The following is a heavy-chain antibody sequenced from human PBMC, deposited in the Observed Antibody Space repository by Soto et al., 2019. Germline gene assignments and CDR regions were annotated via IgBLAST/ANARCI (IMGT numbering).Heavy chain of an antibody. CDR3: ARDCPRYDFWSGPPPDAFDI. D-gene: IGHD3-3*01. Sequence: SVKVSCQASRGPFSSYATSWVRQAPGQGLEWMGGIIPIFGTANYAQKYQGRVTITADKSTSTAYMELSSLRSEDTAVYYCARDCPRYDFWSGPPPDAFDIWGQGTMVTVSS. V-gene: IGHV1-69*06. CDR2: IIPIFGTA. J-gene: IGHJ3*02. CDR1: RGPFSSYA.